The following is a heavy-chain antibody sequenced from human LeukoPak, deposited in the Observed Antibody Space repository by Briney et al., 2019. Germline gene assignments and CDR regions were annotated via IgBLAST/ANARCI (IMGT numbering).Heavy chain of an antibody. CDR2: IYSGGST. CDR3: ASYSGSYGWFDP. V-gene: IGHV3-66*02. Sequence: GGSLRLSCAASGFTVSSSYMSWLRQAPGKGLEWVSVIYSGGSTYYADSVKGRFTISRDNSKNTLYLQMNSLRAEDTAVYYCASYSGSYGWFDPWGQGTLVTVSS. D-gene: IGHD1-26*01. J-gene: IGHJ5*02. CDR1: GFTVSSSY.